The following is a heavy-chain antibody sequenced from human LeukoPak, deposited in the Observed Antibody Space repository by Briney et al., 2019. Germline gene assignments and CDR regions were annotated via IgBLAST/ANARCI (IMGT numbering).Heavy chain of an antibody. D-gene: IGHD1-26*01. CDR3: ARLLDSGSYYGTDY. CDR1: GYTFTGYY. CDR2: INPNRGGT. Sequence: GASVKVSCKASGYTFTGYYMHWVRQAPGQGLEWMGWINPNRGGTNYAQKFQGRVTMTRDTSISTAYMELSRLRSDDTAVYYCARLLDSGSYYGTDYWGQGTLVTVSS. J-gene: IGHJ4*02. V-gene: IGHV1-2*02.